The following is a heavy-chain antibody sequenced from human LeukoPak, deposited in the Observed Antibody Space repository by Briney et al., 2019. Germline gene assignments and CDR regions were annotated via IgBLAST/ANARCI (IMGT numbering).Heavy chain of an antibody. CDR2: IKQEGSEK. CDR1: GFTFNSNW. J-gene: IGHJ4*02. D-gene: IGHD3-22*01. CDR3: ARDKYYDRYFDS. V-gene: IGHV3-7*01. Sequence: GGSLRLSCVASGFTFNSNWMSWVRQAPGKGLEWVANIKQEGSEKYYVDSVKGRFTISRDNAKNSLSLQMNSLRAEDTAVYYCARDKYYDRYFDSWGQGTLVTVSS.